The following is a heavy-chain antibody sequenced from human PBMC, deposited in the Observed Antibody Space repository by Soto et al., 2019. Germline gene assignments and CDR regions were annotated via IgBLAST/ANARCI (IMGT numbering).Heavy chain of an antibody. V-gene: IGHV1-18*01. D-gene: IGHD3-22*01. J-gene: IGHJ5*02. CDR1: GYSFATSG. CDR2: ISAYNGNS. CDR3: ARAGQYYDASGYAT. Sequence: QVKLVQSGAEVKKPGASIKVSCKASGYSFATSGMTWVRQAPGQGLEWVGWISAYNGNSNYDQNLQDRVTMTTVTSTTTAYLELRNLRSDDSAVYYCARAGQYYDASGYATWGQGTLVTVSS.